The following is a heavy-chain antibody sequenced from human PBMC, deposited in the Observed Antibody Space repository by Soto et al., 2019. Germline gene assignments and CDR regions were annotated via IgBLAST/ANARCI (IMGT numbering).Heavy chain of an antibody. J-gene: IGHJ2*01. CDR3: ARGPDSSHWYFDL. D-gene: IGHD3-3*01. V-gene: IGHV4-31*03. CDR2: IYYSGST. Sequence: QVQLQESGPGLVKPSQTLSLTCTVSGGSISSGGYYWSWIRQHPGKGLEWIGYIYYSGSTYYNPFLQSRVXXSXDXFKNQFSLKLSSVTAADTAVYYCARGPDSSHWYFDLWGRGTLVTVSS. CDR1: GGSISSGGYY.